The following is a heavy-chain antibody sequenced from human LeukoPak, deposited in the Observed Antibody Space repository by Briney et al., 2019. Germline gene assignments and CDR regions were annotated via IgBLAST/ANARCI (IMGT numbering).Heavy chain of an antibody. CDR2: ISYDGSNK. D-gene: IGHD1-26*01. Sequence: GGSLRLSCAASGFTFSSYGMHWVRQAPGKGLEWVAVISYDGSNKYYADSVKGRFTISRDNSKNTLYLQMNSLRAEDTAVYYCARAPRRIVGATGKIFDYWGQGTLVTVSS. CDR1: GFTFSSYG. CDR3: ARAPRRIVGATGKIFDY. J-gene: IGHJ4*02. V-gene: IGHV3-30*03.